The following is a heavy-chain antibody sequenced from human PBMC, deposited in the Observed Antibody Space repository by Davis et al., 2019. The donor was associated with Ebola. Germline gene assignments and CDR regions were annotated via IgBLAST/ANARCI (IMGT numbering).Heavy chain of an antibody. V-gene: IGHV3-21*04. CDR2: ISSSSSYI. CDR1: GFTFSSYS. CDR3: AKDEGPPGLSYYYGMDV. J-gene: IGHJ6*02. Sequence: GESLKISCAASGFTFSSYSMNWVRQAPGKGLEWVSSISSSSSYIYYADSVKGRFTISRDNAKNSLYLQMNSLRAEDTALYYCAKDEGPPGLSYYYGMDVWGQGTTVTVSS.